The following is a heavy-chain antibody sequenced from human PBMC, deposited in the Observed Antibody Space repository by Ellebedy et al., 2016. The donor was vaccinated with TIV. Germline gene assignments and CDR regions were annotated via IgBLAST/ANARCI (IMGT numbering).Heavy chain of an antibody. CDR3: VRGCTNGECQPGGFDY. J-gene: IGHJ4*02. CDR2: INVDGTST. CDR1: GFTFSSFW. V-gene: IGHV3-74*01. D-gene: IGHD2-8*01. Sequence: GGSLRLSCAASGFTFSSFWMHWFRQAPGKGLVWVSRINVDGTSTTYADFVRGRFTISRDNAKNTLYLQMNSLRAEDTAVYYCVRGCTNGECQPGGFDYWGQGTLVTVSS.